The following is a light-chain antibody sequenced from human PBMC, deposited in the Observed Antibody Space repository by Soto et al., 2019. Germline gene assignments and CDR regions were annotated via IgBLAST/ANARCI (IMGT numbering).Light chain of an antibody. V-gene: IGKV3-20*01. Sequence: EIVLTQSPDTLSLSPGERATLSCRASQSVSSSYLAWYQQKPGQAPRLLIYGASSRATGIPDRFSGGGSGTDFTLTISRLEPEDFAVSYCQQYGSSPPHTFGGGTKVEIK. J-gene: IGKJ4*01. CDR2: GAS. CDR1: QSVSSSY. CDR3: QQYGSSPPHT.